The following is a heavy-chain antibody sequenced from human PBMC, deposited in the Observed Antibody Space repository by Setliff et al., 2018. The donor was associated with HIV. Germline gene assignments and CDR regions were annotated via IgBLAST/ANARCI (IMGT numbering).Heavy chain of an antibody. D-gene: IGHD6-19*01. Sequence: PGGSLRLSCATSGFTFSSYWMSWVRQAPGKGLEWVANINKDGSQTYYVDSVKGRFTISRDTAKNSLYLQMNSLGDEDTAVYYCARCFLSSGWLSPFDYWGQGTLVTVSS. CDR1: GFTFSSYW. J-gene: IGHJ4*02. CDR2: INKDGSQT. V-gene: IGHV3-7*03. CDR3: ARCFLSSGWLSPFDY.